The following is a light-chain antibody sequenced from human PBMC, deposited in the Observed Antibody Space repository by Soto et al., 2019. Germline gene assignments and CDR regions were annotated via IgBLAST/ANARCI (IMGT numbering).Light chain of an antibody. CDR1: QGIRND. CDR3: LQDYHYPWT. CDR2: AAS. V-gene: IGKV1-6*01. Sequence: AIQMTQSPSSLSASVGDRVTITCRASQGIRNDLGWYQQKPGQAPTLLIYAASSLQSGFPSRFSGSGSGTDFTLTISSLQHEDFATYYCLQDYHYPWTFGQGTKVEIK. J-gene: IGKJ1*01.